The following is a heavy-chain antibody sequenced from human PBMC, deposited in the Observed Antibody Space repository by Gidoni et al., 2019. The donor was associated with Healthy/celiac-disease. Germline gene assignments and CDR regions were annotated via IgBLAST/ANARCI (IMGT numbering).Heavy chain of an antibody. CDR2: INHSGST. V-gene: IGHV4-34*01. J-gene: IGHJ4*02. CDR1: GGSFSGYY. D-gene: IGHD6-6*01. Sequence: QVQLQQWGAGLLKHSETLSLTCAVYGGSFSGYYWSWIRQPPGKGLEWIGEINHSGSTNYNPSLKSRVTISVDTSKNQFSLKLSSVTAADTAVYYCARDQVSNYSDYWGQGTLVTVSS. CDR3: ARDQVSNYSDY.